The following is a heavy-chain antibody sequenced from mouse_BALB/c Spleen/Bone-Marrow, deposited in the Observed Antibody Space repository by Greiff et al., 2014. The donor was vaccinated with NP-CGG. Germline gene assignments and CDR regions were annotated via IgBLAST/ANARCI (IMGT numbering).Heavy chain of an antibody. D-gene: IGHD2-1*01. CDR1: GYTFTSYW. J-gene: IGHJ4*01. CDR2: ICPGDGDT. V-gene: IGHV1-87*01. Sequence: QVQLQQSGAELARPGTSVKLSCKASGYTFTSYWMQWVKQRPGQGLEWIGAICPGDGDTRYTQRFKGKATLTADKSSSTAYMQFSSLASEDSAVYYCARTYGNYGGVDYWGQGTSVTVSS. CDR3: ARTYGNYGGVDY.